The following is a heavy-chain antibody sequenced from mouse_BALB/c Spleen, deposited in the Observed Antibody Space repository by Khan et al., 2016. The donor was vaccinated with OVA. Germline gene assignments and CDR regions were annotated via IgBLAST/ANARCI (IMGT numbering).Heavy chain of an antibody. V-gene: IGHV1S137*01. J-gene: IGHJ3*01. CDR3: ASDSSGEEFAY. D-gene: IGHD3-2*01. CDR1: GYTFTDYG. CDR2: ISTYYGDA. Sequence: QIQLVQSGAELVRPGVSVKISCKGSGYTFTDYGIHWVKQSHAKSLEWIGVISTYYGDASYNQKFKGKATMTVDKSSSTAYMELARLTSEDSAIYYCASDSSGEEFAYWGQGTLVTVSA.